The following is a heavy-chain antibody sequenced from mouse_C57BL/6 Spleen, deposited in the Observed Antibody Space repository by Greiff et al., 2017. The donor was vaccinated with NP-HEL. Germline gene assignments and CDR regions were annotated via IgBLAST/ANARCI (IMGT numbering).Heavy chain of an antibody. CDR3: ARDGYYFDY. CDR1: GFTFSDYY. V-gene: IGHV5-16*01. J-gene: IGHJ2*01. CDR2: INYDGSST. Sequence: EVKLVESEGGLVQPGSSMKLSCTASGFTFSDYYMAWVRQVPEKGLEWVANINYDGSSTYYLDSLKSRFIISRDNANNILYLQMSSLKSEDTATYYCARDGYYFDYWGQGTTLTVSS. D-gene: IGHD2-2*01.